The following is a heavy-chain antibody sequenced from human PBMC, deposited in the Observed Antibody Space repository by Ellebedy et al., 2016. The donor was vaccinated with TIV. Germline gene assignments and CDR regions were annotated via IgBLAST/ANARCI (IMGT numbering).Heavy chain of an antibody. CDR2: ISSSSSTI. CDR1: GFTFSSYS. D-gene: IGHD2-21*02. CDR3: ARGVVVTAVHYYYGMDV. V-gene: IGHV3-48*04. J-gene: IGHJ6*02. Sequence: GESLKISCAASGFTFSSYSMNWVRQAPGKGLEWVSYISSSSSTIYYADSVKGRFTISRDNAKNSLYLQMNSLRAEDTAVYYCARGVVVTAVHYYYGMDVWGQGTTVTVSS.